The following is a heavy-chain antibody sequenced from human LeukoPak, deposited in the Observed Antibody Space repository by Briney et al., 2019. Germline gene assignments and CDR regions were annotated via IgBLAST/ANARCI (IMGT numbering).Heavy chain of an antibody. CDR1: GFTFSTYW. V-gene: IGHV3-7*01. CDR3: ARDLPTGSDYFDY. D-gene: IGHD6-6*01. Sequence: GGSLRLSCAASGFTFSTYWMSWVRQAPGKGLEWVANIKQDGSEKYYVDSVKGRFTISRDNAKNSLYLQMSSLRADDTAVYYCARDLPTGSDYFDYWGQGTLVAVSS. CDR2: IKQDGSEK. J-gene: IGHJ4*02.